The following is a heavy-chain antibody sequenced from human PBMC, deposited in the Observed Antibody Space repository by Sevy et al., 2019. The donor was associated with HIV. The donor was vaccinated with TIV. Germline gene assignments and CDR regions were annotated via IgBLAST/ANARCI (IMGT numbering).Heavy chain of an antibody. V-gene: IGHV3-9*01. D-gene: IGHD2-2*02. CDR2: VSWNSGAI. Sequence: GGSLRLSCATSGFAFGDYAMHWVREAPGKGLEWVAGVSWNSGAIDYAASVKGRFTISRDHAKSSLYLQMNSLRAEDTALYYCAKDINRGCDSINCYNYYYYYYGLDAWGQGTTVTVSS. CDR3: AKDINRGCDSINCYNYYYYYYGLDA. CDR1: GFAFGDYA. J-gene: IGHJ6*02.